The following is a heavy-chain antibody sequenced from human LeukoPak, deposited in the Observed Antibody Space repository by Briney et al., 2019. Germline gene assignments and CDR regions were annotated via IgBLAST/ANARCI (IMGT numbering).Heavy chain of an antibody. D-gene: IGHD6-6*01. Sequence: SETLSLTCTVSGGSIGSSSYYWGWIRQPPGKGLEWIGSIYYSGSTYYNPSLKSRVTISVDTSKNQFSLKLSSVTAADTAVYYCARDLYSSSRPFDYWGQGTLVTVSS. CDR1: GGSIGSSSYY. CDR3: ARDLYSSSRPFDY. V-gene: IGHV4-39*07. CDR2: IYYSGST. J-gene: IGHJ4*02.